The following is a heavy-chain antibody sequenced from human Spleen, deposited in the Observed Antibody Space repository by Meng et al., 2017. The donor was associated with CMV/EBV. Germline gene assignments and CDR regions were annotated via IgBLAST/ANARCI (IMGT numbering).Heavy chain of an antibody. D-gene: IGHD3-10*01. CDR1: GYTFTNFY. CDR3: ARGEGGSYSAYYDY. CDR2: INPSGGFI. J-gene: IGHJ4*02. V-gene: IGHV1-46*01. Sequence: ASVKVSCKTSGYTFTNFYMHWVRQAPGQGLEWMGMINPSGGFIGYAQKFQGRITMTRDTSTNTVYMELRSLRSEDRAVYYCARGEGGSYSAYYDYWGQGTLVTVSS.